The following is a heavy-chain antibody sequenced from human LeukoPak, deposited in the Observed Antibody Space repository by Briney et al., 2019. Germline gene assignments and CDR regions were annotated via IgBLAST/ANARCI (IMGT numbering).Heavy chain of an antibody. CDR1: GFTFSGSA. V-gene: IGHV3-73*01. Sequence: GSLRLSCAASGFTFSGSAMHWVRQASGKGLEGVGRIRSKANSYPTAYAASVKGRFTISRDDSKNTAYLQMNSLKTEDTAVYYCTGRGIVAAHTDYWGQGTLVTVSS. CDR3: TGRGIVAAHTDY. D-gene: IGHD1-26*01. CDR2: IRSKANSYPT. J-gene: IGHJ4*02.